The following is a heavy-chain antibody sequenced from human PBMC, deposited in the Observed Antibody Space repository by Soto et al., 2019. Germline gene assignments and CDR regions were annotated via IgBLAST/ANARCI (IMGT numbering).Heavy chain of an antibody. J-gene: IGHJ6*02. CDR3: ATMGHCSNGVCSYYYYGMDV. D-gene: IGHD2-8*01. Sequence: GGSLRLSCVASGFSFTNAWMNWVRQAPGKGLEWVARIKSKIDGGTSDYAAPVKGRFSISRDDSKDTLFLQMNSLKTEDTAVYFCATMGHCSNGVCSYYYYGMDVWGLGTTVTVSS. CDR2: IKSKIDGGTS. V-gene: IGHV3-15*07. CDR1: GFSFTNAW.